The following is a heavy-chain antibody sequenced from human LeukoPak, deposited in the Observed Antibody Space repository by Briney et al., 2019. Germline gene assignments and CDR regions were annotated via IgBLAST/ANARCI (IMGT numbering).Heavy chain of an antibody. CDR3: AKDRGYHYDSSGYYRMDAFDI. V-gene: IGHV3-23*01. J-gene: IGHJ3*02. D-gene: IGHD3-22*01. CDR2: ISGSGGST. Sequence: PGGSLRLSCAVSEFTFSAAWMSWVRQAPGKGLEWVSAISGSGGSTYYADSVKGRFTISRGSSKNTLYLQMNSLRAEDTAVYYCAKDRGYHYDSSGYYRMDAFDIWGQGTMVTVSS. CDR1: EFTFSAAW.